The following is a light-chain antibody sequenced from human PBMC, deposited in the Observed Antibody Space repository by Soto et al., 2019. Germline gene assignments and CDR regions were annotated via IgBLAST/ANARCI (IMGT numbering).Light chain of an antibody. Sequence: EIVLTQSPATLSVSLGDSATLSCRASQSVSLSLAWFQMRPGQPPRLLIYGASTRATDIPARFSGSGSGTDFTLTISSLEPEDFAVYYCQQRSNWPPITFGQGTRLEI. V-gene: IGKV3-11*01. J-gene: IGKJ5*01. CDR3: QQRSNWPPIT. CDR2: GAS. CDR1: QSVSLS.